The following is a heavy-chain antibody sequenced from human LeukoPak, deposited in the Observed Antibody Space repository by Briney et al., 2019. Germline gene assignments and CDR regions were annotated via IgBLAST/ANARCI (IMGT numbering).Heavy chain of an antibody. V-gene: IGHV3-30*18. CDR1: GFTFSTYG. CDR2: ISYDGSNK. CDR3: AKGYSAYDVDY. Sequence: GRSLRLSCAASGFTFSTYGMHWVRQAPGKGLEWVGVISYDGSNKYYADSVKGRFTIFRDNSKNTLYLQMNSLRAEDTAVYYCAKGYSAYDVDYWGQGTLVTVSS. J-gene: IGHJ4*02. D-gene: IGHD5-12*01.